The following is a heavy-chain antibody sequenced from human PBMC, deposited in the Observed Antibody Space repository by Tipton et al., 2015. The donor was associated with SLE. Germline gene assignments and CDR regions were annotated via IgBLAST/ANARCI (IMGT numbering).Heavy chain of an antibody. CDR3: ATGIAVAGPFDY. Sequence: TLSLTCTVSGGSISSYYWSWIRQPPGKGLEWIGYIYYSGSTNYNPSLKSRVTISVDTSKNQFSLKLSSVTAADTAVYYCATGIAVAGPFDYGGQGTLVTVPP. V-gene: IGHV4-59*01. J-gene: IGHJ4*02. CDR2: IYYSGST. D-gene: IGHD6-19*01. CDR1: GGSISSYY.